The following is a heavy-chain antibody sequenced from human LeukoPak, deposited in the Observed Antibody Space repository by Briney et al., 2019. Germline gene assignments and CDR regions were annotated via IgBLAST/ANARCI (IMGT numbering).Heavy chain of an antibody. D-gene: IGHD4-11*01. CDR1: GFTFSTYT. V-gene: IGHV3-23*01. Sequence: PGGSLRLSCAASGFTFSTYTMYWVRHPPGKRLEWVSIIGSSGGGIHYADSVKGRFTISRDNSKNTLYLQLNSLRVEDTAVYFCAREQSNYAYFDNWGQGTLVTVSS. CDR3: AREQSNYAYFDN. J-gene: IGHJ4*02. CDR2: IGSSGGGI.